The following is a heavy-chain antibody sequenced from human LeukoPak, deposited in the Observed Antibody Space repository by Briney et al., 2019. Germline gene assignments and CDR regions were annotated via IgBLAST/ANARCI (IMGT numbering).Heavy chain of an antibody. D-gene: IGHD5-12*01. J-gene: IGHJ6*02. CDR2: INPNSGGT. CDR1: GYTFTGYY. Sequence: GASVKVSCKASGYTFTGYYMHWVRQAPGQGLEWMGWINPNSGGTNYAQKFQGRVTMTRDTPISTAYMELSRLRSDDTAVYYCARVRVATSHYYYGMDVWGQGTTVTV. V-gene: IGHV1-2*02. CDR3: ARVRVATSHYYYGMDV.